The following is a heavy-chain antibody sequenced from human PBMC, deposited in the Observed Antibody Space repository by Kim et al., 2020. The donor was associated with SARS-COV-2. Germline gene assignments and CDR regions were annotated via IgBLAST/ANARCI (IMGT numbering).Heavy chain of an antibody. V-gene: IGHV3-30-3*01. CDR2: ISYDGSNK. J-gene: IGHJ6*02. D-gene: IGHD2-2*01. CDR3: ARGGYCSSTSCYGFYYYGMDV. CDR1: GFTFSSYA. Sequence: GGSLRLSCAASGFTFSSYAMHWVRQAPGKGLEWVAVISYDGSNKYYADSVKGRFTISRDNSKNTLYLQMNSLRAEDTAVYYCARGGYCSSTSCYGFYYYGMDVWCHGTTVTVSS.